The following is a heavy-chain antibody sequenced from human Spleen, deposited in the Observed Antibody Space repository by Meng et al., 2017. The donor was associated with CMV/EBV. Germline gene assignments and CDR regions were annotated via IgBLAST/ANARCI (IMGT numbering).Heavy chain of an antibody. Sequence: WETLSLTGLVSGGSTSSSNWWSWVRQPPGKGLEWIGEINHSGSTNYKPSLKSRVTISVDTSKKQFSLKLSSVTAADTAVYYCARYGSLGGRTVDMVVAPEAFDIWGQGTMVTVSS. J-gene: IGHJ3*02. CDR2: INHSGST. CDR1: GGSTSSSNW. D-gene: IGHD2-2*01. V-gene: IGHV4-4*02. CDR3: ARYGSLGGRTVDMVVAPEAFDI.